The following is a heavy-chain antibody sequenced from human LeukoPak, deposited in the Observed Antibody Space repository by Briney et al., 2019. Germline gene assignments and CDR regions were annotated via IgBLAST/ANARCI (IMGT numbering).Heavy chain of an antibody. Sequence: GGSLRLSCAASGFTFSTYGMHWVRQAPGKGLEWVAVISSDGSNKYYADSVKGRFTISRDNSKNTLYLQMNSLRAEDTAVYYCAKDHTTMGLSGYWGQGTLATVSS. D-gene: IGHD3-16*02. J-gene: IGHJ4*02. V-gene: IGHV3-30*18. CDR1: GFTFSTYG. CDR2: ISSDGSNK. CDR3: AKDHTTMGLSGY.